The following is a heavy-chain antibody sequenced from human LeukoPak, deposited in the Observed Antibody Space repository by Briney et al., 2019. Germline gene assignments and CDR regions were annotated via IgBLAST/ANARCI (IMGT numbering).Heavy chain of an antibody. CDR1: GDSFTIRY. J-gene: IGHJ6*03. V-gene: IGHV4-4*08. D-gene: IGHD1-1*01. Sequence: SETLSLTCTVSGDSFTIRYWSWVRQSPGNGLEWIGYKYPSGSTNYNPSLKSRVTISVDTSKNQFSLKLTSVTAADTAVYYCAGAKNADYYYYLDVWGIGTTVTVSS. CDR2: KYPSGST. CDR3: AGAKNADYYYYLDV.